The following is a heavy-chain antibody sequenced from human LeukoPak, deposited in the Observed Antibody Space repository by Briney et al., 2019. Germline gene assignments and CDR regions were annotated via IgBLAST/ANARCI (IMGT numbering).Heavy chain of an antibody. CDR1: GFTFSSDA. V-gene: IGHV3-23*01. CDR3: GRAHGRGYYYYGMDV. Sequence: GGSLRLSCAASGFTFSSDAMSWVRQAPGEGLEWVSAISGSGGGTYYADSVKGRFTISRDNSKNTLYLQMNSLRAEDTAVYYCGRAHGRGYYYYGMDVWGQGTTVTVSS. CDR2: ISGSGGGT. J-gene: IGHJ6*02. D-gene: IGHD1-26*01.